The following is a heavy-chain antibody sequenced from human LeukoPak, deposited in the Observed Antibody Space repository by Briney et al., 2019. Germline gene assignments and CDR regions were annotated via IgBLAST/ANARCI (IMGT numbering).Heavy chain of an antibody. Sequence: SETLSLTCTVSSGSISSGDYYWSWIRQPPGKGLEWIGYIYFSGNTYYKPSLKSRVAISVDTSKIQFSLKLNSVTAADTAVYYCARFPTEIGFDYWGQGTLVTVSS. CDR1: SGSISSGDYY. V-gene: IGHV4-30-4*08. J-gene: IGHJ4*02. D-gene: IGHD2-21*01. CDR2: IYFSGNT. CDR3: ARFPTEIGFDY.